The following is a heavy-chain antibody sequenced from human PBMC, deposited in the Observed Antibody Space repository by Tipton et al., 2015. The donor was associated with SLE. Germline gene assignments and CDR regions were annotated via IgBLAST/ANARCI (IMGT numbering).Heavy chain of an antibody. J-gene: IGHJ4*02. Sequence: LRLSCAVYGASFDNTYWSWIRQPPGKGLEWIGEITRSGHTYYNPSLRSRVTTSVDTSKNHFSLKVRSVTAADTAVYYCARLVGGWHYFDYWGQGMLVSVSS. CDR2: ITRSGHT. D-gene: IGHD6-19*01. CDR1: GASFDNTY. V-gene: IGHV4-34*01. CDR3: ARLVGGWHYFDY.